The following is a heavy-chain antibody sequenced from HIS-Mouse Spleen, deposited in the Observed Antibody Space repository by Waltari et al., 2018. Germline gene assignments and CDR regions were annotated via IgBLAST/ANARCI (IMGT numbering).Heavy chain of an antibody. V-gene: IGHV3-49*03. CDR3: TRLGVAYYDGSGDDAFDI. D-gene: IGHD3-22*01. CDR2: IRSKADGRPT. J-gene: IGHJ3*02. CDR1: EFTFGDYA. Sequence: ASEFTFGDYAMSWFRQAPGKGLGWVGFIRSKADGRPTESAASVKGIFTTSRDDTKSIADLEMNILKPEDTAVYYCTRLGVAYYDGSGDDAFDIWGQGTMVTVSS.